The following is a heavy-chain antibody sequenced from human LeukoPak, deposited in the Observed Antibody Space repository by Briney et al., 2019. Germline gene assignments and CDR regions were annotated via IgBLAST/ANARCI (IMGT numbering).Heavy chain of an antibody. CDR1: GFTFSTYW. J-gene: IGHJ4*02. D-gene: IGHD6-19*01. V-gene: IGHV3-7*01. CDR2: IKEDGGEQ. Sequence: GGSLRLSCAASGFTFSTYWMTWVRQTPGKGLEWVANIKEDGGEQNYVDSVEGRFTISRDNTKNSVFLQMNSLRAEDTAVYYCARYRAVAGLFDNWGQGTLVTVSS. CDR3: ARYRAVAGLFDN.